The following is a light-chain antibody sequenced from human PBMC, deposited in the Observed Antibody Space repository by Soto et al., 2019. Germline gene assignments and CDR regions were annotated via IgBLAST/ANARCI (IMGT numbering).Light chain of an antibody. J-gene: IGKJ1*01. CDR2: GAS. CDR1: QSISSY. CDR3: QQNYRATPWT. Sequence: DIQMTQSPSSLSASVGDRVTITCRASQSISSYLNWYQQKPGKAPKLLIYGASTLQGGVPSRFSGSGSGTDFTLTVSSLQPEDLATYYCQQNYRATPWTFGQGPRWIS. V-gene: IGKV1-39*01.